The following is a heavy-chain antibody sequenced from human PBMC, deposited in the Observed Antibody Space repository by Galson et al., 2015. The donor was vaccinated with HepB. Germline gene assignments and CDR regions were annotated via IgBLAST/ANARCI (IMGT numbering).Heavy chain of an antibody. V-gene: IGHV3-23*01. D-gene: IGHD3-16*01. Sequence: SLRLSCAASGFAFHSHAMSWVRQAPGRGLEWISGIMGSGDSTFYGDSVKGRFTVSRDNANNMLYLQMDSLRAEDAGLYFCAKGYGLFDSWAQGILVTVSS. J-gene: IGHJ5*01. CDR2: IMGSGDST. CDR3: AKGYGLFDS. CDR1: GFAFHSHA.